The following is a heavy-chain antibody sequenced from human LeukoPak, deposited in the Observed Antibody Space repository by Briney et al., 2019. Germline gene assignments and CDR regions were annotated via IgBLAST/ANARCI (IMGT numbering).Heavy chain of an antibody. CDR3: ARASLNYYDSSGYYGGNDAFDI. D-gene: IGHD3-22*01. Sequence: VASVKVSCKSSRYTFTSYGISWVRQAPGQGLEWMGWISAYNGNTNYAQKLQGRVTMTTDTSTSTAYMELRSLRSDDTAVYYCARASLNYYDSSGYYGGNDAFDIWGQGTMVTVSS. CDR1: RYTFTSYG. CDR2: ISAYNGNT. J-gene: IGHJ3*02. V-gene: IGHV1-18*01.